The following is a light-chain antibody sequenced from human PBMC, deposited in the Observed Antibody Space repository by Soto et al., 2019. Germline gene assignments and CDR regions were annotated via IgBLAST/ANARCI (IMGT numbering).Light chain of an antibody. Sequence: QSVLTQPPSASGTPGQRVIISCSGSSSNIGSSTVNWYQHLPGTAPKLLIYSHNERPSGVPDRFSGSKSGTSASLAISGLQSEDEADYFCAAWDDSLNGYVFGTGTRSPS. CDR3: AAWDDSLNGYV. V-gene: IGLV1-44*01. CDR1: SSNIGSST. J-gene: IGLJ1*01. CDR2: SHN.